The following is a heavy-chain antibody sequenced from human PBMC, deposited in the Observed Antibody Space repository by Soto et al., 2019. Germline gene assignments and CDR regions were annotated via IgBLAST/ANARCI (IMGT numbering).Heavy chain of an antibody. V-gene: IGHV3-9*01. CDR1: GFTFDDYA. CDR2: SSWNSGSI. Sequence: EVQLVESGGGFVQPGRSLRLACAASGFTFDDYAMHWVLQAPGKGLEWVSGSSWNSGSIGYADSVKGRFTISRDNAQNSLYLQMNRLSAEDKAVYYCAKALDGFGELDPYFDYWGQGTLVTVSS. CDR3: AKALDGFGELDPYFDY. D-gene: IGHD3-10*01. J-gene: IGHJ4*02.